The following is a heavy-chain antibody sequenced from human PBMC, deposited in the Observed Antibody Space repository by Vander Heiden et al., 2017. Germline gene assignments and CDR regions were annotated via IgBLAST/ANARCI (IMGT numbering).Heavy chain of an antibody. CDR1: GFTFSSYA. D-gene: IGHD3-10*01. J-gene: IGHJ6*02. Sequence: EVQLLESGGGLVQPGGSLRLSCAASGFTFSSYAMSWFRQGPGKGLEWVSAISGSGGSKYYADSVKGRFTISRDNSKNTLYLQMNSLRAEDTAVYYCAKGGYYYGSGSHYYGMDVWGQGTTVTVSS. V-gene: IGHV3-23*01. CDR2: ISGSGGSK. CDR3: AKGGYYYGSGSHYYGMDV.